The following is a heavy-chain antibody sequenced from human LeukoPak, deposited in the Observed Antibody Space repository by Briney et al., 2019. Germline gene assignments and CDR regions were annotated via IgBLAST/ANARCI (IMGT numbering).Heavy chain of an antibody. Sequence: PGGSLRLSCTASGFTFSSYDMHWVRQDKGKGLEWVSAISTAGDPYYLGSVKGRFTIFRENAKNSFYLQMNSLRAGDTAVYYCAGQARPGAAEGAFDIWGQGTMVTVSS. CDR2: ISTAGDP. CDR1: GFTFSSYD. CDR3: AGQARPGAAEGAFDI. J-gene: IGHJ3*02. D-gene: IGHD2-2*01. V-gene: IGHV3-13*05.